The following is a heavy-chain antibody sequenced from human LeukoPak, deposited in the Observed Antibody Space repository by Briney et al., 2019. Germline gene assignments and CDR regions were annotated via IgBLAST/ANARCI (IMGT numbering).Heavy chain of an antibody. CDR1: GGSISSYY. J-gene: IGHJ4*02. V-gene: IGHV4-59*01. CDR2: IYYSGST. Sequence: SETLSLTCTVSGGSISSYYWSWIRQPPGKGLEWIGYIYYSGSTNYNPSLKSRVTISVDTSKNQFSLKLSSATAADTAVYYCARVHTGYSSGWYPYFDYWGQGTLVTVSS. D-gene: IGHD6-19*01. CDR3: ARVHTGYSSGWYPYFDY.